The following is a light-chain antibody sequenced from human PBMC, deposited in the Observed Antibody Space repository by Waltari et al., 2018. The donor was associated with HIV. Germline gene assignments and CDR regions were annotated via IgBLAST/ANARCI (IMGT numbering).Light chain of an antibody. CDR3: MQALQTPPA. J-gene: IGKJ2*01. Sequence: EIVMTKSPLSLPVTPGDPAAISCRVIRSLLHDKGFTFLDWYLQKPGQSPHLLIYLDSNRAPGVADRFSGSGSGTDFTLKISRVEAEDVGVYYCMQALQTPPAFGQGTKLEIK. CDR1: RSLLHDKGFTF. V-gene: IGKV2-28*01. CDR2: LDS.